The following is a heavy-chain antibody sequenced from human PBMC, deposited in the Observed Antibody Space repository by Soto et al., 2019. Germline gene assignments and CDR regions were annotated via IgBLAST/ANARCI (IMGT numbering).Heavy chain of an antibody. CDR3: ASSGTVAAADPWYFDY. D-gene: IGHD6-13*01. J-gene: IGHJ4*02. CDR1: GGSVSSGSYY. Sequence: PSETLSLTCTVSGGSVSSGSYYWSWIRQPPGKGLEWIGYIYYSGSTNYNPSLKSRVTISVDTSKNQFSLKLSSVTAADTAVYYCASSGTVAAADPWYFDYWGQGTLVTGSS. CDR2: IYYSGST. V-gene: IGHV4-61*01.